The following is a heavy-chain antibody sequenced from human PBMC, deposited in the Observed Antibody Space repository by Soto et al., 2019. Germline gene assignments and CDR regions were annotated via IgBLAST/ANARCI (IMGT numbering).Heavy chain of an antibody. V-gene: IGHV1-18*01. CDR1: CYTFTSYG. CDR3: ARAPYCSSTSCQHPGGDY. D-gene: IGHD2-2*01. Sequence: ASVKVSCTASCYTFTSYGISWVRQSPVQGLEWMGWITAYNGNTNYAQKLQGRVNMTTDTSTSTAYMELRSLRSDDTGVYYCARAPYCSSTSCQHPGGDYWGQGTLVTVSS. J-gene: IGHJ4*02. CDR2: ITAYNGNT.